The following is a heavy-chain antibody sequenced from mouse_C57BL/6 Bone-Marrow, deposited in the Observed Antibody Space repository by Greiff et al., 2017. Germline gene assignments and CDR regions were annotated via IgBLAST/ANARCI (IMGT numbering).Heavy chain of an antibody. CDR1: GFNIKDDY. V-gene: IGHV14-4*01. Sequence: VQLKESGAELVRPGASVKLSCTASGFNIKDDYMHWVKQRPEQGLEWIGWIDPENGDTEYASKFQGKATITADTSSNTAYLQLSSLTSEDTAVYYCTTEAMDYCGQGTSVTVSS. CDR3: TTEAMDY. CDR2: IDPENGDT. J-gene: IGHJ4*01.